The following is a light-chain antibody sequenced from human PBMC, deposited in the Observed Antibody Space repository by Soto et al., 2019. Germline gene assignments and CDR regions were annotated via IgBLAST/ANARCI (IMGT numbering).Light chain of an antibody. CDR2: GAS. CDR1: QSVSSN. CDR3: QHFGTTPPWT. J-gene: IGKJ1*01. Sequence: EMVLTQSPGTLSLSAGERATLSCRASQSVSSNLAWYQQKPGQAPRLLIYGASRRATGIPDRFSVSGSGTDFTLTISRLEPEDFAVYYCQHFGTTPPWTFGQGTKVDIK. V-gene: IGKV3-20*01.